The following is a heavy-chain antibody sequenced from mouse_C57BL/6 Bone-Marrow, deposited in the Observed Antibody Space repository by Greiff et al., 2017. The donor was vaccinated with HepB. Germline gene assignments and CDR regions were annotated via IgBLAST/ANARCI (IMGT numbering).Heavy chain of an antibody. CDR3: ARREAYPSMDY. J-gene: IGHJ4*01. Sequence: VQLQQPGAELVKPGASVKMSCKASGYTFTSYWITWVKQRPGQGLEWIGDIYPGSSSTNYNEKFKSKATLTVDTSSSTAYMQLSSLTSEDSAVYYCARREAYPSMDYWGQGTSVTVSS. CDR1: GYTFTSYW. D-gene: IGHD2-10*01. CDR2: IYPGSSST. V-gene: IGHV1-55*01.